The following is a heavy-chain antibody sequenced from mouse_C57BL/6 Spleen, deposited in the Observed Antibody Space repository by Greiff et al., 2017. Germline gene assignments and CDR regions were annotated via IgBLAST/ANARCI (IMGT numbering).Heavy chain of an antibody. J-gene: IGHJ3*01. CDR1: GFNIKNTY. V-gene: IGHV14-4*01. CDR2: IDPENGDT. D-gene: IGHD2-1*01. CDR3: TTRNPFAY. Sequence: EVQLQQSVAELVRPGASVKLSCTASGFNIKNTYMHWVKQRPEQGLEWIGWIDPENGDTEYASKFQGKATITADTSSNTAYRQLSSLTSEDTAVDYCTTRNPFAYWGQGTLVTVSA.